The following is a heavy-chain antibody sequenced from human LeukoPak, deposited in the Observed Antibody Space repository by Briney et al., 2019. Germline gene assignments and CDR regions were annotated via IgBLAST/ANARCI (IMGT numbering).Heavy chain of an antibody. J-gene: IGHJ4*02. CDR1: GFTFSSYG. D-gene: IGHD3-9*01. V-gene: IGHV3-20*04. CDR3: ARVGRIMILYYFDY. Sequence: GGSLRLSCAASGFTFSSYGMHWVRQAPGKGLEWVSGINWNGGSTGYADSVKGRFTISRDNAKNSLYLQMNSLRAEDTALYYCARVGRIMILYYFDYWGQGTLVTVSS. CDR2: INWNGGST.